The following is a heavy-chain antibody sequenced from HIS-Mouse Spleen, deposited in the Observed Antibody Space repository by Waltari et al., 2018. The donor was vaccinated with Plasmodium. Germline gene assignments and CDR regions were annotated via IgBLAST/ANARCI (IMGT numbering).Heavy chain of an antibody. CDR2: IKQDGSEK. D-gene: IGHD6-13*01. J-gene: IGHJ2*01. V-gene: IGHV3-7*01. CDR1: GFTFCSYC. CDR3: ASSWYWYFDL. Sequence: EVQLVESGGGLVQPGGSVRLSCAASGFTFCSYCMCLVRQARGKGLEWVANIKQDGSEKYYVDSVKGRFTISRDNAKNSLYLQMNSLRAEDTAVYYCASSWYWYFDLWGRGTLVTVSS.